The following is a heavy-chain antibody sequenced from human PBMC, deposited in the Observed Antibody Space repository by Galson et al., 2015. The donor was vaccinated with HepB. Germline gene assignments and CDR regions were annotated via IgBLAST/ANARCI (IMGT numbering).Heavy chain of an antibody. J-gene: IGHJ4*02. CDR2: ISGSGGST. D-gene: IGHD1-26*01. CDR3: AKDVRGWLSVGAIDY. V-gene: IGHV3-23*01. CDR1: GFTYSSYA. Sequence: SLRLSCAASGFTYSSYAMSWVRQAPGKGLEWVSAISGSGGSTYYTDSVKGRFTISRDNSKNTLFLQMNSLRAEDTAVYYCAKDVRGWLSVGAIDYWGRGTLVTVSS.